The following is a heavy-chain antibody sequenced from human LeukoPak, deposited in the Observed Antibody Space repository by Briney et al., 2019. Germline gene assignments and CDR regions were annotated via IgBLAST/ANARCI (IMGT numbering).Heavy chain of an antibody. CDR3: ARFCGGDCYAFDI. V-gene: IGHV3-48*03. CDR2: ISSSGSTI. Sequence: GGSLRLSCAASGFTFSSYEMNWVRQAPGKGLEWVSYISSSGSTIYYADSVKGRFTISRDNAKNSLYLQMNSLRAEDTAVYYCARFCGGDCYAFDIWGQGTMVTVSS. D-gene: IGHD2-21*02. J-gene: IGHJ3*02. CDR1: GFTFSSYE.